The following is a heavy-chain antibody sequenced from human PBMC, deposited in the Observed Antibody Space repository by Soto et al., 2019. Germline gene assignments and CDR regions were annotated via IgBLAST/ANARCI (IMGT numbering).Heavy chain of an antibody. D-gene: IGHD1-26*01. J-gene: IGHJ3*02. CDR3: ARGKGAFDAFDI. CDR2: IIPIFGTA. V-gene: IGHV1-69*13. Sequence: SAKVSCKASGGTFSSYAISWVRQAPGQGLEWMGGIIPIFGTANYAQKFQGRVTITADESTSTAYMELSSLRSEDTAVYYCARGKGAFDAFDIWGQGTMVTVSS. CDR1: GGTFSSYA.